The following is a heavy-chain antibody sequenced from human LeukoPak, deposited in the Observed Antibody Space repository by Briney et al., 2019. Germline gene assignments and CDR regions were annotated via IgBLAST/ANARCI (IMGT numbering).Heavy chain of an antibody. J-gene: IGHJ5*02. Sequence: ASVKVSCKVSGYSLSELTMHWVRQAPGKGLEWMGGFDPEDGETIYAQKFQGRVAMTEDTSTDTVYMELSSLGSEDTAVYYCATGPHWGYFESGGSYKNWFDPWGQGTLVTVSS. CDR1: GYSLSELT. D-gene: IGHD3-22*01. CDR2: FDPEDGET. CDR3: ATGPHWGYFESGGSYKNWFDP. V-gene: IGHV1-24*01.